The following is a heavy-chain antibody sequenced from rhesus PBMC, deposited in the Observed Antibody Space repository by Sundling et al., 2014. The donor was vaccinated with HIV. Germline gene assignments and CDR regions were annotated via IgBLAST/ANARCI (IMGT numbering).Heavy chain of an antibody. D-gene: IGHD6-31*01. CDR3: TRHFGSGWPFDY. V-gene: IGHV4-122*02. CDR1: GGSISSAYYS. CDR2: ITYTGTT. J-gene: IGHJ4*01. Sequence: QVQLQESGPGLVKPSETLSLTCAVSGGSISSAYYSWSWIRQPPGKGLEWIGYITYTGTTTYNPSLKSRVTISRDTSKDQFSLNLSSVTAADTAVYYCTRHFGSGWPFDYWGQGVLVTVSS.